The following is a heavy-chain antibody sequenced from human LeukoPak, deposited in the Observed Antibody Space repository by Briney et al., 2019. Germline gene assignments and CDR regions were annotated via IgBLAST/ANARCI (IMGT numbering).Heavy chain of an antibody. D-gene: IGHD3-22*01. J-gene: IGHJ4*02. CDR3: ARGDYYYDSSGYYCFDY. V-gene: IGHV3-33*01. Sequence: PGRSLRLSCAASGFTFSSYGMHWVRQAPGKGLERVAVIWYDGSNKYYADSVKGRFTISRDNSKNTLYLQMNSLRAEDTAVYYCARGDYYYDSSGYYCFDYWGQGTLVTVSS. CDR1: GFTFSSYG. CDR2: IWYDGSNK.